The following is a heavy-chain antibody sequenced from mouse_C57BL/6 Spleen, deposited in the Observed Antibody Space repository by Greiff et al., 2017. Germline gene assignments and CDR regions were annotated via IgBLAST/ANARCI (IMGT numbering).Heavy chain of an antibody. CDR3: ARGGYGSRGDYAMDY. CDR2: IYPGDGDT. V-gene: IGHV1-82*01. Sequence: QVQLQQSGPELVKPGASVKISCKASGYAFSSSWMNWVKQRPGKGLEWIGRIYPGDGDTNYNGKFKGKATLTADKSSSTASMQLSGLTSEDSAVDVGARGGYGSRGDYAMDYWGQGTSVTVSS. J-gene: IGHJ4*01. D-gene: IGHD1-1*01. CDR1: GYAFSSSW.